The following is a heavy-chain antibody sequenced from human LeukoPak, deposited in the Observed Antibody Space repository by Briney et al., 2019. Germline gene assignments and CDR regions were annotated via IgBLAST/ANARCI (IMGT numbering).Heavy chain of an antibody. CDR1: GGSFSSYY. J-gene: IGHJ6*02. CDR3: ARGRDFWSGSFACYWYGMDV. Sequence: SESLSLTCAVYGGSFSSYYWSWIRQPPGKGLEWIGAINHSGSTTYNPSVKSRVTISVDKSKNQFYLKLSSVTAEDTAVYYCARGRDFWSGSFACYWYGMDVWGQGTTVTVSS. CDR2: INHSGST. D-gene: IGHD3-3*01. V-gene: IGHV4-34*01.